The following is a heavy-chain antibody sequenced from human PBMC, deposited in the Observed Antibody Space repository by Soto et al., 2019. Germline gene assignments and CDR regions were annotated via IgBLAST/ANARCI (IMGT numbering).Heavy chain of an antibody. V-gene: IGHV4-61*08. CDR3: ARGVYGAYLDY. D-gene: IGHD3-10*01. CDR1: GGSVGSGAYY. Sequence: SETLSLTCIVSGGSVGSGAYYWSWIRQTPGKGLEWIGYVESSGRTEYKPSLASRVTLSLDSSQNQFSLTLRSVTTADRALYFCARGVYGAYLDYWGQGIPVTVSS. CDR2: VESSGRT. J-gene: IGHJ4*02.